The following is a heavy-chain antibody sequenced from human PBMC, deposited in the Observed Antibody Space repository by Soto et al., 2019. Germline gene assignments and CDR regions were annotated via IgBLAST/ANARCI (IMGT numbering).Heavy chain of an antibody. J-gene: IGHJ2*01. CDR3: AKNRGAGDYTNWSFAV. CDR2: IHGDGDYS. D-gene: IGHD2-2*02. V-gene: IGHV3-23*01. Sequence: EVQLLDSGGGLVQPGGSLRLSCAASGFMFSCCAMSWVRQAPGKGLEWVSTIHGDGDYSHYTDSVEGRFTISRDNSRNTLYLQIDSRRADDTATYYCAKNRGAGDYTNWSFAVWGRGTLVAVSS. CDR1: GFMFSCCA.